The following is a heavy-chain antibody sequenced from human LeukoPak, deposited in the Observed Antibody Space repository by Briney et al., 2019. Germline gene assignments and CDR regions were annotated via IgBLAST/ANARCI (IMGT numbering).Heavy chain of an antibody. Sequence: GGTLRLSCAASGFTFSSYGMSWVRQAPGKGLEWVSAISGSGGSTYYADSVKGRFTISRDNSKNTLYLQMNSLRAEDTAVYYCAKGTRYYYDSSGFDYWGQGTLVTVSS. CDR1: GFTFSSYG. CDR2: ISGSGGST. CDR3: AKGTRYYYDSSGFDY. D-gene: IGHD3-22*01. V-gene: IGHV3-23*01. J-gene: IGHJ4*02.